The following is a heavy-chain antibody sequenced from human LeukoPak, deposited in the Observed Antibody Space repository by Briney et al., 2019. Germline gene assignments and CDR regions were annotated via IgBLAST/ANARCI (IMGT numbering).Heavy chain of an antibody. J-gene: IGHJ4*02. CDR1: SGSISTYY. CDR3: ARQAGMFTTFDF. V-gene: IGHV4-59*08. D-gene: IGHD3-22*01. CDR2: ISYSGST. Sequence: PSETLSLTCTVSSGSISTYYWTWIRQPPGKGLEWIGCISYSGSTKYNPSLTRRTTISLDTSKNQFSLELRSMTAADTAIYYCARQAGMFTTFDFWGQGILVTVSS.